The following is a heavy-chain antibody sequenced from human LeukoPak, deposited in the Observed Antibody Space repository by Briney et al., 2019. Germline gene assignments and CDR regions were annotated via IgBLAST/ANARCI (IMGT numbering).Heavy chain of an antibody. CDR1: GGSISSGSYS. D-gene: IGHD7-27*01. Sequence: SETLSLTCTVSGGSISSGSYSWSWIRQPPGKGLEWIGYIYPRGSTYYNPSLKSRVILSLDKSANQFSLNLSSVTAADTAVYYCARFSPRAMGNYLDFWGQGTLVTVSS. CDR3: ARFSPRAMGNYLDF. CDR2: IYPRGST. V-gene: IGHV4-30-2*01. J-gene: IGHJ4*02.